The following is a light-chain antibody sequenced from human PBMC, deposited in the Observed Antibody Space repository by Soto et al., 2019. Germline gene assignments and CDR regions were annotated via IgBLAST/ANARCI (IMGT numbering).Light chain of an antibody. CDR1: QRLLYRSNNKNY. V-gene: IGKV4-1*01. Sequence: DTVMSQSPASLAVSLGGRATINCKSSQRLLYRSNNKNYLAWYQHKAGQPPKLLIYWASTRDSGVPERVSGSGSVTDFTLTITVVQAEDVAVYYCQQYYIPPWTFGQGTKVEI. CDR3: QQYYIPPWT. J-gene: IGKJ1*01. CDR2: WAS.